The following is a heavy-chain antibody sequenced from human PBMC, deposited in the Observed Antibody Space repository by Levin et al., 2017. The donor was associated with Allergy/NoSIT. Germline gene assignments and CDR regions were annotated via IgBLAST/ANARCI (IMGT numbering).Heavy chain of an antibody. J-gene: IGHJ4*02. Sequence: SETLSLTCTVSGGSISSYYWSWIRQPPGKGLEWIGYIYYSGSTNYNPSLKSRVTISVDTSKNQFSLKLSSVTAADTAVYYCASSLLWFGELPNYWGQGTLVTVSS. CDR1: GGSISSYY. D-gene: IGHD3-10*01. CDR2: IYYSGST. V-gene: IGHV4-59*01. CDR3: ASSLLWFGELPNY.